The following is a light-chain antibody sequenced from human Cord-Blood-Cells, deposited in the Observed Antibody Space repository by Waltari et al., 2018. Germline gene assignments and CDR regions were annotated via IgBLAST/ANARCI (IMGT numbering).Light chain of an antibody. V-gene: IGLV3-19*01. CDR1: SLISYY. CDR3: NSRDSSGNHVV. J-gene: IGLJ2*01. Sequence: SSELPQDPALSASLGQAVRITCQASSLISYYASWYQKRPGQAPVLVIYGKTNRPSGIPDLFSGSSSGNTASLTITGAQAEDEADYYCNSRDSSGNHVVFGGGTKLTVL. CDR2: GKT.